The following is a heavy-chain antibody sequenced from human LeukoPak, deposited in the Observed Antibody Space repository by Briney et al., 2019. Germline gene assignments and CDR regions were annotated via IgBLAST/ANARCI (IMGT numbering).Heavy chain of an antibody. CDR1: GFTFSSYW. CDR3: ARENYCSSTSCYDSYYYYGMDV. V-gene: IGHV3-7*03. CDR2: IKRDGCEK. D-gene: IGHD2-2*01. J-gene: IGHJ6*04. Sequence: PGGSLRVSCAASGFTFSSYWMSWVRQAAGKGLDGVANIKRDGCEKYYVDSVKGRFTISRDNAKNSLYLQMNSLRAEDTAVYYCARENYCSSTSCYDSYYYYGMDVWGKGTTVTVSS.